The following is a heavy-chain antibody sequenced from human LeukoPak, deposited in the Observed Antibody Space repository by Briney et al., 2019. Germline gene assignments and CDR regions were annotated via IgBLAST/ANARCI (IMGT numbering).Heavy chain of an antibody. V-gene: IGHV4-59*01. Sequence: SETLSLTCAVYGGSFSGDFWSWIRQPPGKGLEWIGYIYYSGSTNYNPSLKSRVTISVDTSKNQFSLNLSSVTAADTAVYYCARGYTSGWSPALDIWGQGTMVTVSS. CDR3: ARGYTSGWSPALDI. CDR2: IYYSGST. D-gene: IGHD6-19*01. CDR1: GGSFSGDF. J-gene: IGHJ3*02.